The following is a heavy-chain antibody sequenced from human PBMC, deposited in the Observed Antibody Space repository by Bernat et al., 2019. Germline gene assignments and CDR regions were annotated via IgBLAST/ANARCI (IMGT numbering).Heavy chain of an antibody. CDR1: GFTFSSYG. CDR2: ISNDGRNK. V-gene: IGHV3-30*18. D-gene: IGHD6-13*01. CDR3: AKERDSSNWYGGGFDY. Sequence: QVQLVESGGGVVQPGRSLRLSCAASGFTFSSYGMHWVRQAPGKGLEWVAVISNDGRNKYYADSVKDRITITRDNYQNTLYLQMNSLRVEDTAVYYCAKERDSSNWYGGGFDYWGQGTLVTVSS. J-gene: IGHJ4*02.